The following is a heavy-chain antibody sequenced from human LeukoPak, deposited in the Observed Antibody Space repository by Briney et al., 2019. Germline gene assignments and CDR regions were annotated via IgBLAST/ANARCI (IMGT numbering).Heavy chain of an antibody. J-gene: IGHJ4*02. V-gene: IGHV1-18*01. CDR2: ISGYNGNT. D-gene: IGHD2-2*01. CDR1: GYTLTELS. CDR3: ARVVGGVVPAASPIDY. Sequence: ASVKVSCKVSGYTLTELSMHWVRQAPGQGLEWMGCISGYNGNTNYAQKLQGRVTMTTDTSTSTAYMELRSLRSDDTAVYYCARVVGGVVPAASPIDYWGQGTLVTVSS.